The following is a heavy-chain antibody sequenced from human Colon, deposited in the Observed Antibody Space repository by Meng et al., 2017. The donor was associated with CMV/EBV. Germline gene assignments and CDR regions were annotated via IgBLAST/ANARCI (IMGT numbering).Heavy chain of an antibody. CDR2: ISSLSNDI. Sequence: GGSLRLSCEASGFPFSSSSMNWVRQAPGKGLEWVASISSLSNDIHYADTVKGRFTISRDNAKNSLYLQMDSLRVEDTAVYFCARGCVTPCGGLSVWGQGTLVTGSS. V-gene: IGHV3-21*06. D-gene: IGHD3/OR15-3a*01. CDR3: ARGCVTPCGGLSV. CDR1: GFPFSSSS. J-gene: IGHJ4*02.